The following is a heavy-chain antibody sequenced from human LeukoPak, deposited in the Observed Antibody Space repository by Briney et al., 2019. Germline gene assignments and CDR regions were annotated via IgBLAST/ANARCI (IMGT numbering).Heavy chain of an antibody. CDR2: ISYDGSTK. V-gene: IGHV3-30*18. J-gene: IGHJ4*02. CDR3: AKDVYCSGGSCYLD. Sequence: GGSLRLSCAASGFTFNNFAMSWVRQAPGKGLEWVTLISYDGSTKYYSDSVKGRFTLSRDNSKNTLYLQMNSLRAEDTAVYYCAKDVYCSGGSCYLDWGQGTLVTVSS. D-gene: IGHD2-15*01. CDR1: GFTFNNFA.